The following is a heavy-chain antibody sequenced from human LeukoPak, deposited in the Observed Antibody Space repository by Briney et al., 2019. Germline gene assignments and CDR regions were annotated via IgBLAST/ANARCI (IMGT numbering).Heavy chain of an antibody. CDR2: IKQDESEK. Sequence: GGSLRLACAASGFTFSSYWISCVRQAPGKGLEWVANIKQDESEKYYLDSVKGRFTISRENAKNSLYLQMNSLRAEDTAVYYCATGTYYYDSSGYYYFDYWGQGTLVTVSS. V-gene: IGHV3-7*01. CDR1: GFTFSSYW. D-gene: IGHD3-22*01. CDR3: ATGTYYYDSSGYYYFDY. J-gene: IGHJ4*02.